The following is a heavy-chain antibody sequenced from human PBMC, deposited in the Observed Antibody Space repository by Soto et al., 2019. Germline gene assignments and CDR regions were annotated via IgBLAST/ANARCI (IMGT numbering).Heavy chain of an antibody. CDR3: ARENSRISPRLFQH. D-gene: IGHD6-6*01. CDR2: ISPAGTNQ. CDR1: GFIFSDYA. V-gene: IGHV3-30-3*01. J-gene: IGHJ1*01. Sequence: GGSLRLSCVASGFIFSDYAMHWARQAPGKGLEWAALISPAGTNQYYADSAKGRFTISRDNSKNTLYLQMNSLRPEDTGLYYCARENSRISPRLFQHWGHGTLVTGLL.